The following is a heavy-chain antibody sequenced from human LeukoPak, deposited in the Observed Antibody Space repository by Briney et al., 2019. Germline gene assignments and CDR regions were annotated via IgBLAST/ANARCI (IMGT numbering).Heavy chain of an antibody. CDR2: FDPEDGEK. CDR1: GYILTELS. Sequence: ASVKVSCKVSGYILTELSVHWVRQAPGKGLEWMGGFDPEDGEKIYAQKFQGRVIMTEDTSTDTAYMELSSLRSEDTAVYYCASCLNYGSGRIYYLDVWGKGATVTVSS. CDR3: ASCLNYGSGRIYYLDV. D-gene: IGHD3-10*01. V-gene: IGHV1-24*01. J-gene: IGHJ6*04.